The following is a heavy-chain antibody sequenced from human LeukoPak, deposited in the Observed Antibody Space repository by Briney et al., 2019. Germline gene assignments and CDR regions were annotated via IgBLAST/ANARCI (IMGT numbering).Heavy chain of an antibody. CDR1: GYTFTGYY. V-gene: IGHV1-2*06. Sequence: ASVKVSCKASGYTFTGYYMHWVRQAPGQGLKWMGRINPNSGGTNYAQKFQGRVTMTRDTSISTAYMELSRLRSDDTAVYYCARAFYYDSSGYYYLSTAEYFQHWGQGTLVTVSS. CDR3: ARAFYYDSSGYYYLSTAEYFQH. CDR2: INPNSGGT. D-gene: IGHD3-22*01. J-gene: IGHJ1*01.